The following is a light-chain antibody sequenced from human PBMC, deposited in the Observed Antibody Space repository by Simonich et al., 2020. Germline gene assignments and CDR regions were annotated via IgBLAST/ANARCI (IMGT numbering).Light chain of an antibody. CDR3: QQSYSTPFT. Sequence: DIQMTQSPSSLSASVGDRVTITCQASQDISTYLNWYQQKPGKAPKLLIYDASNLETGVPSRFSGSGSGTDFTFTISSLQPEDFATYYCQQSYSTPFTFGPGTKVDIK. CDR1: QDISTY. J-gene: IGKJ3*01. CDR2: DAS. V-gene: IGKV1-33*01.